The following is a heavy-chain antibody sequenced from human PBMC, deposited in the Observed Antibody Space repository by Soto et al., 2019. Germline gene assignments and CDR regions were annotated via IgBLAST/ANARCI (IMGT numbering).Heavy chain of an antibody. CDR2: IYHSGST. D-gene: IGHD3-9*01. J-gene: IGHJ6*02. V-gene: IGHV4-30-2*01. CDR3: ARARLRYYDILTGYSPYYYYGMDV. CDR1: GGSISSGGYS. Sequence: SETLSLTCAVSGGSISSGGYSWSWIRQPPGKGLEWIGYIYHSGSTYYNPSLKSRVTISVDRSKNQFSLKLSSVTAADTAVYYCARARLRYYDILTGYSPYYYYGMDVWGQGTTVTVSS.